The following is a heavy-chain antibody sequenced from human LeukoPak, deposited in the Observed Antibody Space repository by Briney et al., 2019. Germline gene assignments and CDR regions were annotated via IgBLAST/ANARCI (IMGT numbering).Heavy chain of an antibody. CDR2: IYYSGSA. CDR3: ARVGSFTSSWYALDI. J-gene: IGHJ3*02. D-gene: IGHD6-13*01. Sequence: SETLSLTCAVSGGSISSYYWSWIRQPPGKGLEWIGYIYYSGSADYNPSLKSRVTLSVDTSKNQFSLKLSSVTAADTAVYYCARVGSFTSSWYALDIWGQGTMVTVSS. V-gene: IGHV4-59*12. CDR1: GGSISSYY.